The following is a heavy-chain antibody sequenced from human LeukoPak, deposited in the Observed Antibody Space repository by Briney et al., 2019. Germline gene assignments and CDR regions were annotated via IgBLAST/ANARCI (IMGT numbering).Heavy chain of an antibody. Sequence: GASVKVSFKASGYTFTNYGISWVRQAPGQGLEWMGWISAYNGISNYAQTLQDRVTMTTDTSTSTAYMELRSLRSDDTAMYYCARDPPIYYGPPGDAFDIWGQGTMVTVSS. D-gene: IGHD3-10*01. CDR2: ISAYNGIS. J-gene: IGHJ3*02. CDR3: ARDPPIYYGPPGDAFDI. CDR1: GYTFTNYG. V-gene: IGHV1-18*01.